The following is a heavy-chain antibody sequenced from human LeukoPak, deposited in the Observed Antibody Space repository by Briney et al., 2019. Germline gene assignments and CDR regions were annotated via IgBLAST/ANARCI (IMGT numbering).Heavy chain of an antibody. Sequence: GGSLRLSCAASGFTFSGYAMSWVRQAPEKGLEWVSAITSSGGGTYYADSVKGRFTISRDNSKNTLFLQMNSLRAEDTAIYYCAKKEESFYNFDYWGQGTLVTVSS. D-gene: IGHD2/OR15-2a*01. CDR1: GFTFSGYA. CDR3: AKKEESFYNFDY. J-gene: IGHJ4*02. V-gene: IGHV3-23*01. CDR2: ITSSGGGT.